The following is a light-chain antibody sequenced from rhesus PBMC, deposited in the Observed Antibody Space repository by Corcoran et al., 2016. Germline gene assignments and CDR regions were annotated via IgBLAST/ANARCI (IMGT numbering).Light chain of an antibody. V-gene: IGKV1-38*01. CDR2: DAS. CDR1: QGISRY. Sequence: DIQLTQSPSSLSASVGDRVTITCRASQGISRYLAWSQQKAGKAPTLLIYDASNLQRGVPSRFSGSVSGTDFTLTISSLPPEDFALYYCQQRNSYPLTFGGGTKVEIK. J-gene: IGKJ4*01. CDR3: QQRNSYPLT.